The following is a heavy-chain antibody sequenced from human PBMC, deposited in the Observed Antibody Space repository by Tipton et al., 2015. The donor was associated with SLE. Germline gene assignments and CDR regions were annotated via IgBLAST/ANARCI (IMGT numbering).Heavy chain of an antibody. D-gene: IGHD3-3*01. CDR1: GGSISSGSYY. V-gene: IGHV4-61*02. Sequence: TLSLTCTVSGGSISSGSYYWSWIRQPAGKGLEWIGRIYTSGSTNYNPSLKSRVTISVDTSKNQFSLKLSSVTAADTAAYYCARITIFGVVGFDYWGQGTLVTVSS. CDR2: IYTSGST. CDR3: ARITIFGVVGFDY. J-gene: IGHJ4*02.